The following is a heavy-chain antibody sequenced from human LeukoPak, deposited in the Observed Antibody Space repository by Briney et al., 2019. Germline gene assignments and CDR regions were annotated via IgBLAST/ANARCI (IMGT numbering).Heavy chain of an antibody. V-gene: IGHV4-59*08. CDR2: IYYTGST. CDR3: ARAGYSYGYWIFDY. D-gene: IGHD5-18*01. CDR1: GGSISTYY. J-gene: IGHJ4*02. Sequence: SETLSLTCTVSGGSISTYYWNWIRQPPGEGLEWIGYIYYTGSTKSNPSLKSRVTISLDTSKNQFSLKLSSVTAADTAVYYCARAGYSYGYWIFDYWGQGTLVTVSS.